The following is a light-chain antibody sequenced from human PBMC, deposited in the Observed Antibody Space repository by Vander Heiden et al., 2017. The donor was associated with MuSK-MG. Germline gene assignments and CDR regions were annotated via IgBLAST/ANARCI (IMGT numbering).Light chain of an antibody. J-gene: IGLJ1*01. CDR1: SSDVGAYNS. CDR3: SSFAGSNNV. Sequence: QSALTQPPSASGSPGQSVTISCTGTSSDVGAYNSVSWYQQHPGKAPKLMIYEVSKRPSGVPDRFSGSKSGNTASLTVSGLQAEDEADYFCSSFAGSNNVFGTGTKVTVL. V-gene: IGLV2-8*01. CDR2: EVS.